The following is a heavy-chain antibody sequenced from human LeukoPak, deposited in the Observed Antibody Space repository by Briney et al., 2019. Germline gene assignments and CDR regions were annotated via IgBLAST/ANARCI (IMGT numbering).Heavy chain of an antibody. V-gene: IGHV1-69*01. J-gene: IGHJ6*04. Sequence: ASVKVSCKASRGTFTSYAISWVRQAPGQGLEWMGGIIPIFGTANYAQKFQGRVTITADESTSTAYMELSSLRSEDTAVYYCARAGGYYYGSGSGNYYYYYGMDVWGKGTTVTVSS. CDR1: RGTFTSYA. D-gene: IGHD3-10*01. CDR2: IIPIFGTA. CDR3: ARAGGYYYGSGSGNYYYYYGMDV.